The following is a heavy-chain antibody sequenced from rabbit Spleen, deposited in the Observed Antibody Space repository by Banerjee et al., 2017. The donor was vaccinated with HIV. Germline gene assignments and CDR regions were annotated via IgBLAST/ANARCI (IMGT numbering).Heavy chain of an antibody. Sequence: QEQLVESGGGLVRPEGSLKLSCKASGFDFSTYGVSWVRQAPGKGLEWIACIYAGSSGVKFYASWVNGRFTISKTSSTTVTLQMTSLTAADTATYFCARDTGSSFSSYGMDLWGPGTLVTVS. CDR1: GFDFSTYG. CDR3: ARDTGSSFSSYGMDL. V-gene: IGHV1S45*01. J-gene: IGHJ6*01. CDR2: IYAGSSGVK. D-gene: IGHD8-1*01.